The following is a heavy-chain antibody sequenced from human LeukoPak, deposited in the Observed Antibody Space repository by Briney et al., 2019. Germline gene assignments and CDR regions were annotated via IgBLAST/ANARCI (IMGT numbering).Heavy chain of an antibody. V-gene: IGHV4-34*01. J-gene: IGHJ4*02. D-gene: IGHD3-10*01. CDR1: GGSFSGYY. Sequence: PSETLSLTCAVYGGSFSGYYWSWIRQPPGKGLEWIGEINHSGSTNYNPSLKSRVTISVDTSKNQFSLKLSSVTAADTAVYYRAIYGSGSYYKDYWGQGTLVTVSS. CDR2: INHSGST. CDR3: AIYGSGSYYKDY.